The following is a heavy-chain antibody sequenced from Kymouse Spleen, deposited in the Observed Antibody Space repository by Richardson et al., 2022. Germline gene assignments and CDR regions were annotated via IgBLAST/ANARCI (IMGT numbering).Heavy chain of an antibody. J-gene: IGHJ4*02. V-gene: IGHV3-9*01. Sequence: EVQLVESGGGLVQPGRSLRLSCAASGFTFDDYAMHWVRQAPGKGLEWVSGISWNSGSIGYADSVKGRFTISRDNAKNSLYLQMNSLRAEDTALYYCAKEGRYFDYFDYWGQGTLVTVSS. CDR2: ISWNSGSI. D-gene: IGHD3-9*01. CDR3: AKEGRYFDYFDY. CDR1: GFTFDDYA.